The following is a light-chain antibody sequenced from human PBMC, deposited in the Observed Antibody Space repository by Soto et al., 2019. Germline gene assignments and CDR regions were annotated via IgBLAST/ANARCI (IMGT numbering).Light chain of an antibody. CDR1: SSNVGGYNY. CDR3: SSYTSSSTRV. V-gene: IGLV2-14*01. J-gene: IGLJ2*01. CDR2: DDS. Sequence: QSALTQPASVSGSPGQSITISCTGTSSNVGGYNYVSWYQQHPGKAPKLMIYDDSNRPSGVSNRFSGSKSGNTASLTISGLQAEEEADYYCSSYTSSSTRVFGGGTKVTVL.